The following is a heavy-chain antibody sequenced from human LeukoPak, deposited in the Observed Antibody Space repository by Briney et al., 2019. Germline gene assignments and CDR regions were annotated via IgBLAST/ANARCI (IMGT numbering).Heavy chain of an antibody. CDR3: TRRHYGDYVVDN. J-gene: IGHJ4*02. CDR1: GFTFNGSA. D-gene: IGHD4-17*01. V-gene: IGHV3-73*01. CDR2: IRSKAHRYAT. Sequence: GGSLRLSCATSGFTFNGSALHWVRQASGQGLEWVGRIRSKAHRYATAYAASVKGRFTVSRDDSKSMAYLQMNSLKTEDAAIYYCTRRHYGDYVVDNWGQGTLVTVSS.